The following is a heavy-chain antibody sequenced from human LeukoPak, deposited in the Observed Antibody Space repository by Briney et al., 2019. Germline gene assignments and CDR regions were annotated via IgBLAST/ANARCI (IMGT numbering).Heavy chain of an antibody. CDR1: GYTFTSYG. Sequence: ASVKVSCKASGYTFTSYGISWVRQAPGQGLEWMGWISAYNGNTNYAQKLQGRVTMTTDTSTSTAYMELSSLRSEDTAVYYCARGVRGLRLGGYYYYYMDVWGKGTTVTISS. CDR3: ARGVRGLRLGGYYYYYMDV. CDR2: ISAYNGNT. V-gene: IGHV1-18*01. D-gene: IGHD5-12*01. J-gene: IGHJ6*03.